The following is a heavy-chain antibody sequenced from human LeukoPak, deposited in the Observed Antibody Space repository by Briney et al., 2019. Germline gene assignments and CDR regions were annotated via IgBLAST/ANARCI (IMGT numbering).Heavy chain of an antibody. CDR1: GYTFTGYY. CDR3: ARVPVGTPGWFDP. J-gene: IGHJ5*02. V-gene: IGHV1-8*02. D-gene: IGHD4-23*01. Sequence: ASVKVSCKASGYTFTGYYMHWVRQAPGQGLEWMGWINPNSGNTGYAQKFRGRVTMTTNTSISTAYMELSSLRSDDTAVYYCARVPVGTPGWFDPWGQGTLVTVSS. CDR2: INPNSGNT.